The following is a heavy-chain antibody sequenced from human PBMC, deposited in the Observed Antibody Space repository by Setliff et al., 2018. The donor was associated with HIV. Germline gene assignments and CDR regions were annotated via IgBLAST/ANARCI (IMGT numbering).Heavy chain of an antibody. Sequence: PSETLSLTCTVSGGSISSSSYYWGWIRQPPGKGLEWIGSIYYSGSTYYNPSLKSRVTISVDTSKNQFSLKLSSVTAADTAVYYCARANFGSGYYGYWGQGTLVTVSS. CDR1: GGSISSSSYY. V-gene: IGHV4-39*07. J-gene: IGHJ4*02. CDR3: ARANFGSGYYGY. D-gene: IGHD3-3*01. CDR2: IYYSGST.